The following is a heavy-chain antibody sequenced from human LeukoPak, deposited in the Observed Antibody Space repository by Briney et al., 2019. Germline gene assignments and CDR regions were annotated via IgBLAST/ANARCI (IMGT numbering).Heavy chain of an antibody. Sequence: KAGGSLRPSCAVSGSTLTSEGMSWVRQAPGKGLEWVSSISASGGRTDYAESVKGRFTISRDTAKNTLYLQMYSLRAEDTAVYYCTKENEQQLSPRAPYAMDVWGQGTTVTVSS. J-gene: IGHJ6*02. V-gene: IGHV3-23*01. CDR3: TKENEQQLSPRAPYAMDV. CDR1: GSTLTSEG. CDR2: ISASGGRT. D-gene: IGHD6-13*01.